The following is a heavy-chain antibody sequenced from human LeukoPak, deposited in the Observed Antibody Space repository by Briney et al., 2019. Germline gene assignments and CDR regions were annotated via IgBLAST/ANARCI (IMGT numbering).Heavy chain of an antibody. J-gene: IGHJ5*02. V-gene: IGHV4-34*01. CDR1: GGSFSGYY. CDR2: INHSGST. CDR3: ARDHGSSWSGVHWFDP. Sequence: PSETLSLTCAVYGGSFSGYYWSWIRQPPGKGLEWIGEINHSGSTNYNPSLKSRVTISVDTSKNQFSLKLSSVTAADTAVYYCARDHGSSWSGVHWFDPWGQGTLVTVSS. D-gene: IGHD6-13*01.